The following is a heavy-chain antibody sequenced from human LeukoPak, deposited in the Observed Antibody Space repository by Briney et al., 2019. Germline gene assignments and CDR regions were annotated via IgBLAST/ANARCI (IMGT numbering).Heavy chain of an antibody. D-gene: IGHD3-22*01. CDR2: IDWDDDK. CDR3: ALYYYDSSGYYGDAFDI. CDR1: GFSLSTSGMR. Sequence: SGPALVKPTQPLTLTCTFSGFSLSTSGMRASWIRQPPGEALEWLARIDWDDDKFYSTSLKTRLTISKDTSKNQVVLTMTNMDPVDTATYYCALYYYDSSGYYGDAFDIWGQGTMVTVSS. V-gene: IGHV2-70*04. J-gene: IGHJ3*02.